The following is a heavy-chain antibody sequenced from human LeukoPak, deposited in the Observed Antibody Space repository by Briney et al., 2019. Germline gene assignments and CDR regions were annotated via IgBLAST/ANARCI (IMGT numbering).Heavy chain of an antibody. CDR3: ARDRATIGLDY. J-gene: IGHJ4*02. CDR1: GFTFSTYS. Sequence: PGGSLRLSCVASGFTFSTYSMNWVRRAPGKRLEWVSYISGTSNTIYYADSVKGRFTISRDNAKNSLYLQMNSLRAEDTAVYYCARDRATIGLDYWGQGTLVTVSS. CDR2: ISGTSNTI. D-gene: IGHD5-12*01. V-gene: IGHV3-48*01.